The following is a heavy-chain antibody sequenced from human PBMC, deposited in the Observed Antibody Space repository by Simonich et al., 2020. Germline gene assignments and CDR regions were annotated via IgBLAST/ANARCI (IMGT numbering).Heavy chain of an antibody. Sequence: QVQLVQSGAEVKKPGASVKVSCKASGYTFTSHDIHWVRQAHGQGLRCRGWMNPNNGKTANAQMFKGRVTITRNTSISTANMELSSLRSEDTAVYYCARARYCSSTSCYNWFDPWGQGTLVTVSS. CDR2: MNPNNGKT. J-gene: IGHJ5*02. D-gene: IGHD2-2*01. V-gene: IGHV1-8*02. CDR3: ARARYCSSTSCYNWFDP. CDR1: GYTFTSHD.